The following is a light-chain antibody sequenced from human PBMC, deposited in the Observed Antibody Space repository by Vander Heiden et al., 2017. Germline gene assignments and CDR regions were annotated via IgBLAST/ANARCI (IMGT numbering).Light chain of an antibody. CDR2: EES. Sequence: SYVLTQPPSVSVAPGQTARITCGGNNIGSKRAHWYQQKPGQAPGLVVVEESDRPSGIPERFSCYNSGNTDTPPTSRVEAGDEADYAGHVPDSSSEHCVFGGGTKLTVL. CDR1: NIGSKR. V-gene: IGLV3-21*02. J-gene: IGLJ2*01. CDR3: HVPDSSSEHCV.